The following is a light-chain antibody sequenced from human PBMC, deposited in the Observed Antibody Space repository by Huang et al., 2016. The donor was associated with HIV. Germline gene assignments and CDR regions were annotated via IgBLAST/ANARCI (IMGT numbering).Light chain of an antibody. CDR1: QDIGNS. J-gene: IGKJ2*01. V-gene: IGKV1-NL1*01. CDR2: AAS. CDR3: QQYYSTPDT. Sequence: DIQMTQSPSSLSASVGDRVIIPCRASQDIGNSFAWYQQIPGIAPMLLLCAASRLKGGVPSRFSGSGSGTDHTLTISRLQPEDFATYYWQQYYSTPDTFGQGTKLEIK.